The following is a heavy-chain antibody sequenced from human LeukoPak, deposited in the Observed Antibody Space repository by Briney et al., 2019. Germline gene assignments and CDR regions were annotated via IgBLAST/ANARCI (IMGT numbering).Heavy chain of an antibody. V-gene: IGHV3-7*01. CDR1: GFTFSSYW. CDR3: ARDSPPLAYYYYGMDV. Sequence: PGGSLRLSCAASGFTFSSYWMSWVRQAPGKGLEWVASIKQDGSEKYYVDSVKGRFTISRDNAKNSLYLQMNSLRAEDTAVYYCARDSPPLAYYYYGMDVWGQGTTVTVSS. CDR2: IKQDGSEK. J-gene: IGHJ6*02.